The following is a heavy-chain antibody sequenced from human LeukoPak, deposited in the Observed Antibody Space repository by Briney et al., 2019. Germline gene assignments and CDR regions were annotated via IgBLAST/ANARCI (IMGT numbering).Heavy chain of an antibody. V-gene: IGHV3-30-3*02. Sequence: GGSLRLSCAASGFTSSSYAMNSGRQAPGKGLEWVAVISNDGNIKYYAESVKGRLTISRDNSKNTLYLHMNTLRAEDTAVFYCAMTNAHSGLFYAIEILGQGTRVTVSS. J-gene: IGHJ3*02. D-gene: IGHD2-2*01. CDR3: AMTNAHSGLFYAIEI. CDR1: GFTSSSYA. CDR2: ISNDGNIK.